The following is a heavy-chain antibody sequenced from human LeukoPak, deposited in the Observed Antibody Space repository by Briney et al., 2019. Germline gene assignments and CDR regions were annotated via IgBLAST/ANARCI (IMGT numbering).Heavy chain of an antibody. CDR2: ISWNSGSI. CDR1: GFTFDDYA. CDR3: AKDVRLGYCSGGSCSAHFDY. D-gene: IGHD2-15*01. V-gene: IGHV3-9*03. J-gene: IGHJ4*02. Sequence: GGSLRLSCAASGFTFDDYAMHWVRQAPGKGLEWVSGISWNSGSIGYADSVKGRFTISRDNAKNSLYLQMNSLRAEDMALYYCAKDVRLGYCSGGSCSAHFDYWGQGTLVTVSS.